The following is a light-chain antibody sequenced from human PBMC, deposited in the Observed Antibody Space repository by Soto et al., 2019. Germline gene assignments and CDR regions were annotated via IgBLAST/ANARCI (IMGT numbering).Light chain of an antibody. J-gene: IGLJ1*01. CDR2: EVS. CDR1: SSDIGFYNY. V-gene: IGLV2-14*01. Sequence: QSVLTQPASVSGSPGQSITVSCTGTSSDIGFYNYVSWYQQHPGKAPKLIIYEVSNRPSEVSNRFSGSKSGNTASPTVSGLQAEDEADYYCASFTTSSTRVFGTGTKVTVL. CDR3: ASFTTSSTRV.